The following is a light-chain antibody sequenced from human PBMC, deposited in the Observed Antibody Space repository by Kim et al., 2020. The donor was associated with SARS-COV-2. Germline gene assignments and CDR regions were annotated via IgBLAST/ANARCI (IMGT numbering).Light chain of an antibody. CDR2: LNSDGSH. J-gene: IGLJ2*01. Sequence: ASVKLTFTLVSGHSSYAIAWHQQQPEKGPRYLMKLNSDGSHSKGDGIPDRFSGSSSGAERYLTISSLQSEDEADYYCQTWDTGIRVFGGGTQLTVL. V-gene: IGLV4-69*01. CDR1: SGHSSYA. CDR3: QTWDTGIRV.